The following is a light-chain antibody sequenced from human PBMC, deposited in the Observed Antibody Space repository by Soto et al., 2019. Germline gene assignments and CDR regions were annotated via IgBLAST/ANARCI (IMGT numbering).Light chain of an antibody. CDR2: ATS. CDR1: QTISSF. V-gene: IGKV1-39*01. Sequence: DVQMTQSPSSLSASVGDRVTISCRSSQTISSFLNWYQHTPGEAPKLLIYATSSLQSGVPSRFSGSGSGTDFTLTISSLQPEDFTTYYCQQSYSTPWTFGQGSIV. J-gene: IGKJ1*01. CDR3: QQSYSTPWT.